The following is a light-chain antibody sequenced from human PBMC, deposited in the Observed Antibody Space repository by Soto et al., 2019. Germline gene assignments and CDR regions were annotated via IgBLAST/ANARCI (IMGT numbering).Light chain of an antibody. CDR3: QQYYNWLT. J-gene: IGKJ4*01. CDR1: QSVSSD. V-gene: IGKV3-15*01. Sequence: EIVMTQSPATLPVSPGERATLSCRASQSVSSDLAWYQQKPGQPPRLLIYGVSTRATGIPARFSGSGSGTEFTLTISSLQSEDFAVYYCQQYYNWLTFGGGTKVEIK. CDR2: GVS.